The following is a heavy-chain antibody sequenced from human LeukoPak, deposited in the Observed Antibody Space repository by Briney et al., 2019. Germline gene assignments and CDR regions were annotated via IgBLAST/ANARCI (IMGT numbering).Heavy chain of an antibody. CDR1: GFTFSSYA. D-gene: IGHD6-19*01. CDR2: ISYDGSNK. CDR3: ARDKGPFRAVAGQFDY. J-gene: IGHJ4*02. V-gene: IGHV3-30*04. Sequence: GRSLRLSCAASGFTFSSYAMHWVRQAPGKGLEWEAVISYDGSNKYYADSVKGRFTISRDNSKNTLYLQMNSLRAEDTAVYYCARDKGPFRAVAGQFDYWGQGTLVTVSS.